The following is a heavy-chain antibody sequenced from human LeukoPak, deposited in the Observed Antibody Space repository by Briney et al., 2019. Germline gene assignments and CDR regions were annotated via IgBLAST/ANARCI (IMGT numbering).Heavy chain of an antibody. CDR2: MNPNSGNT. V-gene: IGHV1-8*01. CDR1: GYTFTSYD. Sequence: ASVKVSCKASGYTFTSYDINWVRQATGQGLEWMGWMNPNSGNTGYAQKFQGRVTMTRNTSISTAYMELSSLRSEDTAVYYCAKGLVVPAAIPRIWVYFDYWGQGTLVTVSS. J-gene: IGHJ4*02. CDR3: AKGLVVPAAIPRIWVYFDY. D-gene: IGHD2-2*02.